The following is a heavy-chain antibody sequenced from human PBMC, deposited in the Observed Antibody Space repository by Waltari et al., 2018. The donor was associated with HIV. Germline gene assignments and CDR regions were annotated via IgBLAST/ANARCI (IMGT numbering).Heavy chain of an antibody. Sequence: EVQLLESGGGLVQTGGSWRLCCSASGFHFGSSAMHWVRQAPEKGVECVSGISGGDDIYYAESVKVRFTISRDNSKNTVYLQMKILIVEDTAIYYCARDRLHSNGLWDPAEHWGQGTLVTVSS. V-gene: IGHV3-23*01. J-gene: IGHJ4*02. D-gene: IGHD2-8*01. CDR3: ARDRLHSNGLWDPAEH. CDR1: GFHFGSSA. CDR2: ISGGDDI.